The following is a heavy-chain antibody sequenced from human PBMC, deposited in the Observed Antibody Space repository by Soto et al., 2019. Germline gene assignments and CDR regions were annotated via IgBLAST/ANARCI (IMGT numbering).Heavy chain of an antibody. J-gene: IGHJ4*02. Sequence: PQVKVSCKVSGYTFTDYYMHWVQQAPGKGLEWMGLVDPEDGETRYAEKFQGRVTITADTSTDTAYMELSSLRSEDTAMYYCGFLVNTHYWGQGTLVTVSA. CDR3: GFLVNTHY. V-gene: IGHV1-69-2*01. CDR1: GYTFTDYY. D-gene: IGHD3-22*01. CDR2: VDPEDGET.